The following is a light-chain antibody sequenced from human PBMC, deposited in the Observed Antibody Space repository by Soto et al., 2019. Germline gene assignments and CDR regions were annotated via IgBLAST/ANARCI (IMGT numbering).Light chain of an antibody. V-gene: IGKV3-15*01. CDR3: QQHDNWPWT. CDR2: SAY. J-gene: IGKJ1*01. Sequence: EIVMTQSPATLSLSPGARATLSGRTSQSISDTLAWYQQKPGQAPRLLIYSAYRRATGFPARFSGSGSGTDFTLTISSLKSGDFAVYYCQQHDNWPWTVGPGTQVEIK. CDR1: QSISDT.